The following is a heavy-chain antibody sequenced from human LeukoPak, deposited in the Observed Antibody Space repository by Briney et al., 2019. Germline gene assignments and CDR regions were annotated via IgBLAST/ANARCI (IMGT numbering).Heavy chain of an antibody. CDR1: GGSISSYY. J-gene: IGHJ4*02. V-gene: IGHV4-4*09. Sequence: SETLSLTCTVSGGSISSYYWSWIRQPPGKGLEWIGYIYTSGSTNYNPSLKSRVTISADTSKNQFSLKLSSVTAADTAVYYCARLPNFDGGDYWGQGTLVTVSS. CDR3: ARLPNFDGGDY. D-gene: IGHD5-24*01. CDR2: IYTSGST.